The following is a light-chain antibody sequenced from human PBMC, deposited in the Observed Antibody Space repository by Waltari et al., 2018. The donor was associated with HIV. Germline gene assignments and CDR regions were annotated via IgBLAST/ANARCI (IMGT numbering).Light chain of an antibody. Sequence: QSVLTQSPSASGTPGQRVTISCSGSGSNIGSNYVNWYQHLPGTAPSLLIYKTKNRPSGVPYRRPGSRAATSASLVSGALQSEDEADYYCAAWDDSLRGVAFGGGTKLTVL. CDR2: KTK. CDR1: GSNIGSNY. V-gene: IGLV1-47*01. CDR3: AAWDDSLRGVA. J-gene: IGLJ2*01.